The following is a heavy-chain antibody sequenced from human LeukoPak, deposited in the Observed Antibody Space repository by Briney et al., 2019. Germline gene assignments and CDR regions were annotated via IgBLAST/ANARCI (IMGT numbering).Heavy chain of an antibody. CDR1: GFTFSSYS. V-gene: IGHV3-48*01. J-gene: IGHJ4*02. CDR2: ISSSSSTI. CDR3: ARDIPYYYDSSGPPTY. Sequence: PGGSLRLSCAASGFTFSSYSMNWVRQAPGKGLEWVSYISSSSSTIYYADSVKGRFTISRDNAKNSLYLQMNSLRAEDTAVYYCARDIPYYYDSSGPPTYWGQGTLVTVSS. D-gene: IGHD3-22*01.